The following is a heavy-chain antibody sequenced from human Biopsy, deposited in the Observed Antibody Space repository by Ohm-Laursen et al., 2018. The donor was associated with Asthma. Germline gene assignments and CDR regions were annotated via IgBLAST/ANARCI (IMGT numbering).Heavy chain of an antibody. Sequence: SSVKVSCKTSGYTFNSAGITWVRQAPGQGLEWMGWISVYNGNTKVAQKLQDRVTMITDTSTSTAYMELRSLRSDDTAVDFCARAVDYSHYYGIDVWGQGTTVTVS. CDR1: GYTFNSAG. J-gene: IGHJ6*02. CDR3: ARAVDYSHYYGIDV. V-gene: IGHV1-18*01. CDR2: ISVYNGNT. D-gene: IGHD3-10*01.